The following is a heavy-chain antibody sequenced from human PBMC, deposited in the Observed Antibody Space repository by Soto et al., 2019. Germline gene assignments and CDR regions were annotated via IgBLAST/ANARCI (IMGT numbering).Heavy chain of an antibody. CDR1: GFTFSSYW. CDR3: AIIAASGRGWDV. D-gene: IGHD6-13*01. V-gene: IGHV3-7*01. Sequence: EVQLVESGGGLVQPGGSLRLSCVDSGFTFSSYWMSWVRQAPVKGLEWVGNIKQDGSEENYADSVKGRFTISRDNAKNSMYLQTNSLRVEDTAVYYCAIIAASGRGWDVWGQGTTVVVSS. J-gene: IGHJ6*02. CDR2: IKQDGSEE.